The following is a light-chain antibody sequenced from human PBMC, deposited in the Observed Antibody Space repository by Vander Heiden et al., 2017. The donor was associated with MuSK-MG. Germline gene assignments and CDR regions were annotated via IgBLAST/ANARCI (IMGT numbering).Light chain of an antibody. CDR2: EVN. J-gene: IGLJ2*01. Sequence: QSSLTQPASVSGSPGQSLTLSCTGTSSAVGTYKFVSWYQHYPGKAPRLMVYEVNKRPSGVSDRFSGSKSGNTASLTISGLQAEDEADYYCCSYAGSINLVFGGGTKLTVL. V-gene: IGLV2-23*02. CDR3: CSYAGSINLV. CDR1: SSAVGTYKF.